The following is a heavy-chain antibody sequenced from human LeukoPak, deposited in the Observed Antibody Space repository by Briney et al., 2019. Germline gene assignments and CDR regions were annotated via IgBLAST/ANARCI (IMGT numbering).Heavy chain of an antibody. V-gene: IGHV1-18*01. CDR1: GYTFTSYG. Sequence: ASVKVSCKASGYTFTSYGISWVRQAPGQGLEWMGWISAYNGNTNYAQKLQGRVTMTTDTSTSTAYMEQRSLRSDDTAVYYCARVHDFWSGYYTEFDYWGQETLVTVSS. J-gene: IGHJ4*02. CDR2: ISAYNGNT. CDR3: ARVHDFWSGYYTEFDY. D-gene: IGHD3-3*01.